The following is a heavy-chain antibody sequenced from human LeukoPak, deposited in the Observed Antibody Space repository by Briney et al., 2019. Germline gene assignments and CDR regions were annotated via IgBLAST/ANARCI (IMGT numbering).Heavy chain of an antibody. CDR1: GLTFSDYG. J-gene: IGHJ3*02. Sequence: PGGSLRLSCSASGLTFSDYGMSWVRQAPGKGLEWVSSISGVGTSTYYADSVKGRFTISRDNSMQTLYLQMNSLRAEDTAIYYCAKSLSGYDADDCFDIWGQGTMVAVSS. CDR2: ISGVGTST. V-gene: IGHV3-23*01. D-gene: IGHD5-12*01. CDR3: AKSLSGYDADDCFDI.